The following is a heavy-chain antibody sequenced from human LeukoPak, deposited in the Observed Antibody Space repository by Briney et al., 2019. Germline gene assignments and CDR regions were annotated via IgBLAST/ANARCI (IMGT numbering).Heavy chain of an antibody. CDR3: ARETVGFDY. D-gene: IGHD2-15*01. CDR2: FIPTLDMA. CDR1: GGTFISYA. V-gene: IGHV1-69*04. Sequence: ASVKVSCKASGGTFISYAISWVRPAHGQGLEWMGRFIPTLDMANHAQKFQDRVTITADKSTSTAYMELSSLRSEDTAVYYCARETVGFDYWGQGTLVTVSS. J-gene: IGHJ4*02.